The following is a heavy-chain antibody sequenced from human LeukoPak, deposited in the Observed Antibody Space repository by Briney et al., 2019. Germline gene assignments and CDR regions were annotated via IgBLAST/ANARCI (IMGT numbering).Heavy chain of an antibody. D-gene: IGHD6-13*01. CDR1: GFTFSSYS. CDR3: ARGPYSSSWLTLFGAFDI. J-gene: IGHJ3*02. V-gene: IGHV3-64*01. CDR2: ISSNGGST. Sequence: GGSLRLSCAASGFTFSSYSMNWVRQAPGKGLEYVSAISSNGGSTYYANSVKGRFTISRDNSKNTLYLQMGSLRAEDMAVYYCARGPYSSSWLTLFGAFDIWGQGTMVTVSS.